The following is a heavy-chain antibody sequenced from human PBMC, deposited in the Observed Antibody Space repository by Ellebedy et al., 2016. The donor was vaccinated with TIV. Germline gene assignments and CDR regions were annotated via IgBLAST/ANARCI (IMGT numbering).Heavy chain of an antibody. CDR1: GYTLTELS. D-gene: IGHD2-15*01. V-gene: IGHV1-24*01. J-gene: IGHJ3*01. Sequence: ASVKVSCXVSGYTLTELSMHWVRQAPGKGLEWMGGFDPEDGETIYAQKFQGRVTMTEDTSTDTAYMELSSLRSEDTAVYYCASKPGYCSGGSCLIAFDVWGQGTMVTVSS. CDR3: ASKPGYCSGGSCLIAFDV. CDR2: FDPEDGET.